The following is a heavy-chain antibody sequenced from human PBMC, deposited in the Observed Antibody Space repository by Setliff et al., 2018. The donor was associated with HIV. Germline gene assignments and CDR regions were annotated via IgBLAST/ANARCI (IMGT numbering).Heavy chain of an antibody. V-gene: IGHV1-2*06. CDR2: FDPTSGGT. CDR3: AREGLWFGDRGFYMDV. J-gene: IGHJ6*04. Sequence: ASVKVSCKASGYSFTGYYIHWVRQAPGQGPEWLGRFDPTSGGTNYAQKFQGRVTMTTDTSTNTAYMELSSLTSDDTAVYYCAREGLWFGDRGFYMDVWGKGTAVTVSS. D-gene: IGHD3-10*01. CDR1: GYSFTGYY.